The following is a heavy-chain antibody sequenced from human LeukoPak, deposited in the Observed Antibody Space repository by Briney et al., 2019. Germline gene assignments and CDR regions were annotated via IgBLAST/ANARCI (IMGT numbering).Heavy chain of an antibody. Sequence: PSETLSLTCTVSGGSISSGGYYWSWIRQHPGKGLEWIGYIYYSGSTYYNPSLKSRVTISVDTSKNQFSLKLSSVTAADTAVYYCARLNRGPNGWVEQLAAAYYYYYMDVWGKGTTVTVSS. CDR2: IYYSGST. V-gene: IGHV4-31*03. D-gene: IGHD6-6*01. CDR1: GGSISSGGYY. J-gene: IGHJ6*03. CDR3: ARLNRGPNGWVEQLAAAYYYYYMDV.